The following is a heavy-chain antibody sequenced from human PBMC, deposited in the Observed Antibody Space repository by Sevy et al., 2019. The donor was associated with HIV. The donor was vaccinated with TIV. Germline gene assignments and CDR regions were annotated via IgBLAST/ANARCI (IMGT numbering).Heavy chain of an antibody. CDR1: GFTFSGSA. CDR2: IRSKANSYAT. V-gene: IGHV3-73*01. J-gene: IGHJ6*02. Sequence: GGSLRLSCAASGFTFSGSAMHWVRQASGKGLEWVGRIRSKANSYATAYAASVKGRFTISRDDSKNTAYLKMNSLKTEDTAVYYCTRSLVGYCSGGSCGYYYYYGMDVWGQGTTVTVSS. D-gene: IGHD2-15*01. CDR3: TRSLVGYCSGGSCGYYYYYGMDV.